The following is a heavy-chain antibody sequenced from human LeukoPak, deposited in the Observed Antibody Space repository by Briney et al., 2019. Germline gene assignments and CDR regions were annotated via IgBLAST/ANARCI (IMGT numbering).Heavy chain of an antibody. Sequence: ASVKVPCKVSGYTLTELSMHWVRQAPGKGLEWMGGFDPEDGETIYAQKFQGRVTMTEDTSTDTAYMELSSLRSEDTAVYYCATQDLFGVVIPYFDYWGQGTLVTVSS. CDR1: GYTLTELS. J-gene: IGHJ4*02. D-gene: IGHD3-3*01. CDR3: ATQDLFGVVIPYFDY. CDR2: FDPEDGET. V-gene: IGHV1-24*01.